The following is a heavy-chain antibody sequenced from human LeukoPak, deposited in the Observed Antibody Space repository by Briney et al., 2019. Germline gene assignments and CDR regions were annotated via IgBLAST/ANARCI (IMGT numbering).Heavy chain of an antibody. V-gene: IGHV3-21*01. D-gene: IGHD1-14*01. J-gene: IGHJ4*02. CDR1: GFTFSSYS. CDR3: ARGPRTNFDY. Sequence: GGSLRLFCAASGFTFSSYSMNWVRQAPGKGLEWVSSISSSSSYIYYADSVKGRFTISRDNAKNSLYLQMNSLRAEDTAVYYCARGPRTNFDYWGQGTLVTVSS. CDR2: ISSSSSYI.